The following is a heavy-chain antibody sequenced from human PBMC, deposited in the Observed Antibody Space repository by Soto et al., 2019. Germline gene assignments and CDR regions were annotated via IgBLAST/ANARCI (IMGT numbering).Heavy chain of an antibody. CDR2: MSYDGGNK. J-gene: IGHJ4*02. V-gene: IGHV3-30*18. CDR3: SNARIRNYAGLEC. Sequence: QVQLVESGGGVVQPGRSLRLSCAASRFSFSVYGMHWVRQTPGKALEWVAAMSYDGGNKHYADSVKGRFTVSRDNSKNNLNLQMYSLRGEDTAVYYCSNARIRNYAGLECWGQGTLVIVSS. D-gene: IGHD3-16*01. CDR1: RFSFSVYG.